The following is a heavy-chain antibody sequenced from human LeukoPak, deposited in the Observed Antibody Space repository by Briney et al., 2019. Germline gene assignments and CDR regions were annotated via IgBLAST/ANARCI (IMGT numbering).Heavy chain of an antibody. D-gene: IGHD5-12*01. V-gene: IGHV1-2*02. CDR1: GYTFNNYY. Sequence: AAVKVSCKASGYTFNNYYIHWVRQAPGQGLEWMGWINPDSGDTNYAQKFQGRVTMTRDTSINTLYMELSRLTYDDTATFYCTREARASNWFDPWGQGTLITVS. J-gene: IGHJ5*02. CDR2: INPDSGDT. CDR3: TREARASNWFDP.